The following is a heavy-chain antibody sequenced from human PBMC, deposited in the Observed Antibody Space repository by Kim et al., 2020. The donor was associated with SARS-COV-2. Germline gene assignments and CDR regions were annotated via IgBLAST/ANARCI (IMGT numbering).Heavy chain of an antibody. CDR3: ARDGYSSGWYGSVDAFDI. V-gene: IGHV4-59*01. CDR1: GGSISSYY. J-gene: IGHJ3*02. D-gene: IGHD6-19*01. CDR2: IYYSGST. Sequence: SETLSLTCTVSGGSISSYYWSWIRQPPGKGLEWIGYIYYSGSTNYNPSLKSRVTISVDTSKNQFSLKLSSVTAADTAVYYCARDGYSSGWYGSVDAFDIWGQGTMVTVSS.